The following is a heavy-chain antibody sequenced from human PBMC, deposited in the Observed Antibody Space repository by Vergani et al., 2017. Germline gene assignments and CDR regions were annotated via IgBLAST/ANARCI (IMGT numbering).Heavy chain of an antibody. Sequence: QVQLVQSGAEVGKPGASVKISCKASGYTFTAYYIHWVRQAPEQGLEWVGVISPDGFSTFYAQKFQGRVTITRDTSTSTVYVEVTSLRSEDTAVYYCARDDPHQRGRGYCSGGSCPRAFDIWGQGTMVTVSS. CDR1: GYTFTAYY. J-gene: IGHJ3*02. CDR2: ISPDGFST. V-gene: IGHV1-46*01. CDR3: ARDDPHQRGRGYCSGGSCPRAFDI. D-gene: IGHD2-15*01.